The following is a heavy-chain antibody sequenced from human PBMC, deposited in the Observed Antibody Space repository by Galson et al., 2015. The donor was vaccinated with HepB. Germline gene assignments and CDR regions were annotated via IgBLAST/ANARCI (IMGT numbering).Heavy chain of an antibody. D-gene: IGHD1-26*01. CDR1: GFTVSSNY. V-gene: IGHV3-30-3*01. CDR3: VRGRVGRSGSYYYFDY. CDR2: ISYDESNK. Sequence: SLRLSCAASGFTVSSNYMSWVRQAPGKGLEWVAVISYDESNKYYADSVKGRFTISRDNSKNTLYLQMNSLRAEDTAVYYCVRGRVGRSGSYYYFDYWGQGTLVTVSS. J-gene: IGHJ4*02.